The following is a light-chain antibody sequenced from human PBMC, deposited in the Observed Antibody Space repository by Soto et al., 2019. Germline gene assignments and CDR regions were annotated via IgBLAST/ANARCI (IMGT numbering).Light chain of an antibody. Sequence: QSLLTQPASVSGSPGQSIPISCTGTSSDVGGYNYVSWYQQHPGKAPKLMIYDVSNRPSGVSNRFSGSKSGNTASLTISGLQAEDEADYYCSSYTSSSTYVFGTGTKVTVL. V-gene: IGLV2-14*01. CDR2: DVS. CDR3: SSYTSSSTYV. J-gene: IGLJ1*01. CDR1: SSDVGGYNY.